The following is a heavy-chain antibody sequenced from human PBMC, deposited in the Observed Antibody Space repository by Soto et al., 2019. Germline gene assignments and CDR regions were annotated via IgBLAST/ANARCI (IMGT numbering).Heavy chain of an antibody. CDR1: GGSISSSSYY. V-gene: IGHV4-39*01. D-gene: IGHD3-10*01. CDR2: IYYSGST. CDR3: ARSHYYGSGRVYYMDV. J-gene: IGHJ6*03. Sequence: SETLSLTCTVSGGSISSSSYYWGWIRQPPGKGLEWIGSIYYSGSTYYNPSLKSRVPISVDTSKNQFSLKLSSVTAADTAVYYCARSHYYGSGRVYYMDVWGKGTTVTVSS.